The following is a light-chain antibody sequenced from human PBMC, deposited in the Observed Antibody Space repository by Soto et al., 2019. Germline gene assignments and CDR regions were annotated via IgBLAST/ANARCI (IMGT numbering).Light chain of an antibody. V-gene: IGLV2-23*01. CDR2: EGS. J-gene: IGLJ1*01. CDR3: CSYAGSSTHYV. Sequence: QSVIRKPASVCWSPGLSITISWTGTSSDVGRYNLVSWYQQHPGKAPKLMIYEGSKRPSGVSNRFSGSKSGNTASLTISGLQAEDEADYYCCSYAGSSTHYVFGTGTKVTVL. CDR1: SSDVGRYNL.